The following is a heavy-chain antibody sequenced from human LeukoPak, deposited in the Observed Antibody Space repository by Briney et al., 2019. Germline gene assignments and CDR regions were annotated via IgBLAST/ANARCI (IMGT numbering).Heavy chain of an antibody. Sequence: GGSMRLSCAASGFTFSSYGMSWVRQAPGKGLEWVSAISGSGGSTYYADSVKGRFTISRDSSKSTLYLQMNSLRTEDTAVYYCAKRGYYDSSGYYGPFDYWGQGTLVTVSS. CDR3: AKRGYYDSSGYYGPFDY. V-gene: IGHV3-23*01. CDR1: GFTFSSYG. CDR2: ISGSGGST. J-gene: IGHJ4*02. D-gene: IGHD3-22*01.